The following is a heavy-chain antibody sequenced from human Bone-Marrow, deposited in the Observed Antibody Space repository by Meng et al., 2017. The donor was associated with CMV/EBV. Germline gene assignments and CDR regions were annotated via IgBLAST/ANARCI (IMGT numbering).Heavy chain of an antibody. D-gene: IGHD1-14*01. J-gene: IGHJ6*01. Sequence: GESLKISCAASGFTFSSYWMSWVRQAPGKGLEWVSAISGSGGSTYYADSVKGRFTISRDNAKNSLYLQMNSLRAEDTAVYYCARDLDPEAFGYYYGMDVWGQGTTVTGSS. V-gene: IGHV3-23*01. CDR3: ARDLDPEAFGYYYGMDV. CDR2: ISGSGGST. CDR1: GFTFSSYW.